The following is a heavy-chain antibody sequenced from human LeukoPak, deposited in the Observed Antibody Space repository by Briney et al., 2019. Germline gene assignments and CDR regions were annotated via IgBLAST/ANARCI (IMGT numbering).Heavy chain of an antibody. CDR3: ARGRLNWNDRVLALDI. D-gene: IGHD1-1*01. Sequence: GASVKVSCKASGGTFSSYAISWVRQAPGQGLEWVGGIIPIFGTANYAQKFQGRVTITADESTSTAYMELSSLRSEDTAVYYCARGRLNWNDRVLALDIWGQGTMVTVSS. CDR2: IIPIFGTA. V-gene: IGHV1-69*01. CDR1: GGTFSSYA. J-gene: IGHJ3*02.